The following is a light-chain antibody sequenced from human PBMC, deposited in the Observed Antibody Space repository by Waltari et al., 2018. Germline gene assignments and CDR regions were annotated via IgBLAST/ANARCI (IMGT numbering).Light chain of an antibody. CDR1: SSDVGNYDL. V-gene: IGLV2-23*02. CDR3: CSYAGLGTYV. J-gene: IGLJ1*01. Sequence: QSALTQPASVSGTPGQSITISCTGTSSDVGNYDLVSWYQQHPGKAPKLLVCEVIKRPSGVSCRFSGSKSGNTASLTISGLQAEDEADYYGCSYAGLGTYVFGSGTKVTVL. CDR2: EVI.